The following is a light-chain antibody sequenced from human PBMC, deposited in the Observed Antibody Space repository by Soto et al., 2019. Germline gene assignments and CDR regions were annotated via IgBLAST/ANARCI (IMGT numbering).Light chain of an antibody. Sequence: EIVLAQSPATLSLSPRERATLSCRASQSVSNRYLAWYQQEPGQAPRLLIYGASSRATGIPDRFSGSGSGTDFTLTISRLEPEDSAVYYCQQYGSSPLTFGGGTKVDIK. V-gene: IGKV3-20*01. J-gene: IGKJ4*01. CDR3: QQYGSSPLT. CDR2: GAS. CDR1: QSVSNRY.